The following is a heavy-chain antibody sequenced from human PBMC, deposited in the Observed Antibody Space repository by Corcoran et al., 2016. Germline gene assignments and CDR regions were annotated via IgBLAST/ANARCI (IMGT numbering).Heavy chain of an antibody. J-gene: IGHJ6*02. CDR2: IIPIFGTA. D-gene: IGHD2-2*02. CDR1: GGTFSSYA. CDR3: ARSRIVVVPAAIHDYYYGMDV. Sequence: QVQLVQSGAEVKKPESSVKVSCKASGGTFSSYAISWVRQAPGQGLEWMGGIIPIFGTANYAQKFQGRVTITADESTSTAYMELSSLRSEDTAVYYCARSRIVVVPAAIHDYYYGMDVWGQGTTVTVSS. V-gene: IGHV1-69*01.